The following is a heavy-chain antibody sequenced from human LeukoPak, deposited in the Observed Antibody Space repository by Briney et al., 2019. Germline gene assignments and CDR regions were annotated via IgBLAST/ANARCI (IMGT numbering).Heavy chain of an antibody. Sequence: GGSLRLSCAASGFTFDDYGMSWVRQAPGKGLEWVSGINWNGGSTGYADSVKGRFTISRDNAKNSLYLQMSSLRAEDTALYYCARVKYSSSWYLTDYWGQGTLVTVSS. CDR2: INWNGGST. V-gene: IGHV3-20*04. CDR3: ARVKYSSSWYLTDY. D-gene: IGHD6-13*01. J-gene: IGHJ4*02. CDR1: GFTFDDYG.